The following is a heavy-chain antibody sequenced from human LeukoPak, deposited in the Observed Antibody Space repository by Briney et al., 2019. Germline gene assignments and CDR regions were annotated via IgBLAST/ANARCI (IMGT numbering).Heavy chain of an antibody. CDR1: GFTLSNYW. D-gene: IGHD2-21*02. V-gene: IGHV3-74*01. Sequence: GGSLRLSCAASGFTLSNYWMHWVRQAQGEARMWVSRIKSDGGSTTYADSVKGRFTISRDNAKNTLYLQMNSLRAEDTAVYYCSRDSLSSCGGDCYSGLDVWGQGTTVTVSS. CDR2: IKSDGGST. CDR3: SRDSLSSCGGDCYSGLDV. J-gene: IGHJ6*02.